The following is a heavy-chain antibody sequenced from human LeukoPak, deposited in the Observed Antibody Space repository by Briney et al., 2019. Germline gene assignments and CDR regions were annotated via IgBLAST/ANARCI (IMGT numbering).Heavy chain of an antibody. D-gene: IGHD5-12*01. Sequence: PSQTLSLTCTVSGGSISSGGYYWSWLRQHPGKGLEWIGYIYYSGSTYYNPSLKSRVTISVDTSKNQFSLKLSSVTAADTAVYYCARATGFSGYVHFDYWGQGTLVTVSS. CDR1: GGSISSGGYY. CDR2: IYYSGST. CDR3: ARATGFSGYVHFDY. V-gene: IGHV4-31*03. J-gene: IGHJ4*02.